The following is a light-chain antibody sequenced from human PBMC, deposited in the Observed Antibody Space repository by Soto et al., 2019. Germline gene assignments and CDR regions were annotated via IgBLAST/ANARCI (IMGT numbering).Light chain of an antibody. J-gene: IGKJ1*01. CDR3: QQYNNWPPWT. CDR2: GAS. Sequence: EILMTQSPATLSVSPGERATLSCRASQSVSSSLAWYQQRPGQAPRLLTYGASTRATGIPARFSGSGSGTEFTLTISSLQSEDFAVYYCQQYNNWPPWTFGQGTKV. V-gene: IGKV3-15*01. CDR1: QSVSSS.